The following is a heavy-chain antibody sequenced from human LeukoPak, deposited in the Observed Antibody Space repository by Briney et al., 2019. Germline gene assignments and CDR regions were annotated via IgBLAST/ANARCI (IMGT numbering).Heavy chain of an antibody. J-gene: IGHJ4*02. CDR2: IKQDGSEK. CDR3: AKDPINVAAATIR. D-gene: IGHD2-15*01. V-gene: IGHV3-7*01. CDR1: GFTFSSYA. Sequence: PGGSLRLSCAASGFTFSSYAMSWVRQAPGKGLEWVANIKQDGSEKYYVDSVKGRFTISRDNAKNSLYLQMNSLRAEDTAVYYCAKDPINVAAATIRWGQGTLVTVSS.